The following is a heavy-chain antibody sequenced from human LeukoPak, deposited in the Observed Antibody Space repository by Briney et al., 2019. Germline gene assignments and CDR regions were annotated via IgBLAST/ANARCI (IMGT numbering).Heavy chain of an antibody. J-gene: IGHJ3*02. CDR1: GFTFSDCY. V-gene: IGHV3-11*05. Sequence: PGGSLRLSCAASGFTFSDCYMSWIRQAPGKGLEWVSYISSSSSYTNYADSVKGRFTIYRDNAKNSLYLQMNSLRAEDTAVYYCAKVKGLAVAGTGAFDIWGQGTMVTVSS. CDR3: AKVKGLAVAGTGAFDI. CDR2: ISSSSSYT. D-gene: IGHD6-19*01.